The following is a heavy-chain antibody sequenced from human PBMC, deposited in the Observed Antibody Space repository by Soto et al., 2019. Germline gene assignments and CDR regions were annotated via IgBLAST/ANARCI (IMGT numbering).Heavy chain of an antibody. D-gene: IGHD3-9*01. CDR3: SRDSRYFDWFRFDP. CDR1: GFTFSSYA. CDR2: ISYDGSNK. Sequence: PGGSLRLSCAASGFTFSSYAMSWVRQAPGKGLEWVAVISYDGSNKYYAESVKGRFTISRDDSKSITYLQMKSLKTEDTAVYYCSRDSRYFDWFRFDPWGQGTLVTVSS. J-gene: IGHJ5*02. V-gene: IGHV3-30*03.